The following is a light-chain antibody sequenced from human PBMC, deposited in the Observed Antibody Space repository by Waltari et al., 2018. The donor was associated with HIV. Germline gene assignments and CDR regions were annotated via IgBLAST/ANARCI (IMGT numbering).Light chain of an antibody. CDR1: NSNIGSNY. CDR2: RNN. CDR3: ATWDDSLRGVV. J-gene: IGLJ2*01. V-gene: IGLV1-47*01. Sequence: QSVLTQPPSASGTPGQRISISCFGSNSNIGSNYVYWYQQLPGTAPNLLIYRNNQRPSGVPDRFSGSKSGTSASLAISGLRSEDEADYYCATWDDSLRGVVFGGGAKLTVL.